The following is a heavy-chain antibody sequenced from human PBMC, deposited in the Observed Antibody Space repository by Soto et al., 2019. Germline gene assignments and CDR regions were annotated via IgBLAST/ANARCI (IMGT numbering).Heavy chain of an antibody. CDR1: GYTFTGYY. J-gene: IGHJ6*02. Sequence: VASVKVSCKASGYTFTGYYMHWVRQAPGQGLEWMGWINPNSGGTNYAQKFQGRVTMTRDTSISTAYMELSRLRSDDTAVYYCARVFSHSGWYGGGYYYGMDVWGQGTTVTVSS. D-gene: IGHD6-19*01. CDR3: ARVFSHSGWYGGGYYYGMDV. V-gene: IGHV1-2*02. CDR2: INPNSGGT.